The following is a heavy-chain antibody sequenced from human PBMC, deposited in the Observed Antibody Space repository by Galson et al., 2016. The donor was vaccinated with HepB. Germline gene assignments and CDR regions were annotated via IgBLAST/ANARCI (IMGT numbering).Heavy chain of an antibody. Sequence: SLRLSCAASGFPFSNYVMTWVRQTPGKGPEWVSNIRSGGDTYYADSLKGRFTVSRDDSRNMLYLQMNSLRVDDTAVYSCAKGGGDTTGWYPLDSWGRGILVTVSS. J-gene: IGHJ4*02. CDR1: GFPFSNYV. D-gene: IGHD6-19*01. V-gene: IGHV3-23*01. CDR2: IRSGGDT. CDR3: AKGGGDTTGWYPLDS.